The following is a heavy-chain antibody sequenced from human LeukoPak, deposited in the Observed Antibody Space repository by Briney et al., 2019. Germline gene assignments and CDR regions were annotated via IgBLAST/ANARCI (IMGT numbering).Heavy chain of an antibody. J-gene: IGHJ4*02. V-gene: IGHV6-1*01. Sequence: SETLSLTCTVSGGSISSHYWNWTRQSPSRGLEWLGRTSYRSKWYNDYAVSVKSRITITPDTSKNQFSLQLNSVTPGDTAVYYCAREAEITRFDYWGQGTLVTVSS. CDR1: GGSISSHY. CDR3: AREAEITRFDY. D-gene: IGHD5-24*01. CDR2: TSYRSKWYN.